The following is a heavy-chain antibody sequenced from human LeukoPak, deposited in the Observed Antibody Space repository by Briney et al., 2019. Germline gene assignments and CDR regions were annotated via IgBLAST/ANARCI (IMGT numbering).Heavy chain of an antibody. CDR3: TRHIYYEDGFDY. V-gene: IGHV3-73*01. J-gene: IGHJ4*02. D-gene: IGHD3-22*01. Sequence: GGSLRLSCAASGFTFSGSAMLWVRQASGKGLEWVGRIRSKANSYATAYAASVKGRFTISRDDSKNTGYLQMNSLKTEETAVYYCTRHIYYEDGFDYWGQGTLVTVSS. CDR2: IRSKANSYAT. CDR1: GFTFSGSA.